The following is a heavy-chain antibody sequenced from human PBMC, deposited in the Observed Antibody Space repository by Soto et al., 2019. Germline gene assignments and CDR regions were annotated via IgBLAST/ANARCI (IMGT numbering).Heavy chain of an antibody. D-gene: IGHD6-19*01. V-gene: IGHV3-30*18. Sequence: PWGTLRLPCTASGFTFNTYGMHWVHQAPGKGLEWVTLVSRDGSQTYYADSVKGRFTISRDNSKRSLYLQMNSLRPDDTAVYYCAKAIAVAGTGHFDHWGHGTLVTVSS. CDR1: GFTFNTYG. J-gene: IGHJ4*01. CDR3: AKAIAVAGTGHFDH. CDR2: VSRDGSQT.